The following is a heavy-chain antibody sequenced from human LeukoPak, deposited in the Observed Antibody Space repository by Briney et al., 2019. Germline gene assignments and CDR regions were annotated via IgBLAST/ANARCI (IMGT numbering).Heavy chain of an antibody. Sequence: PSQTLSLTCAISGDSVSNNGASWNWIRQSPSRGLEWLGRTYYRTRWYFDYAVSVRSRATINPDTSKNQFSLQLDSVTPEDTAVYYCARGGAGWYVSVFDPWGHGTLVTVSS. J-gene: IGHJ5*02. CDR2: TYYRTRWYF. D-gene: IGHD6-19*01. CDR1: GDSVSNNGAS. CDR3: ARGGAGWYVSVFDP. V-gene: IGHV6-1*01.